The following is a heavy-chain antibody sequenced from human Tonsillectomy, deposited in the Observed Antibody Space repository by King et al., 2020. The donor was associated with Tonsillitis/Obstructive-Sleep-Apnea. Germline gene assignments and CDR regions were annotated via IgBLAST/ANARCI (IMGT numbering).Heavy chain of an antibody. CDR2: IYYSGST. Sequence: QLQESGPGLVKPAETLSLTCTVSGGSISSSSYYWGWIRQPPGKGLEWIGSIYYSGSTYYNPSLKSRVPISVDTSKNQFSLKLSSVTAADTAVYYCARQEYSSTGHGERYFDYWGQGTLVTVSS. CDR1: GGSISSSSYY. D-gene: IGHD6-6*01. CDR3: ARQEYSSTGHGERYFDY. V-gene: IGHV4-39*01. J-gene: IGHJ4*02.